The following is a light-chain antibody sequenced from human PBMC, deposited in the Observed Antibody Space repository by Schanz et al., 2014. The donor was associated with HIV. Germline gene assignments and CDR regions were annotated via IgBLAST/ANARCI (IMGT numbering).Light chain of an antibody. CDR3: LQDHTFPYT. V-gene: IGKV1-6*01. CDR1: QDIRND. CDR2: AAS. Sequence: AIQMTQSPSSLSPSVGDRVTIACRASQDIRNDLGWYQQKPGKAPKLLIYAASSLQSGVPSRFSGNGSGTDFTLTLSSLQPEDVATYYCLQDHTFPYTFGQGTKLEIK. J-gene: IGKJ2*01.